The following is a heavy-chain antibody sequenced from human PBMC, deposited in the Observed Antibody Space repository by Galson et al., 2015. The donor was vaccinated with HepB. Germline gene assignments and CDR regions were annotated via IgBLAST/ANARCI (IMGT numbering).Heavy chain of an antibody. D-gene: IGHD6-13*01. CDR1: GGSISSYY. CDR2: IYTSGST. Sequence: SETLSLTCTVSGGSISSYYWSWIRQPAGKGLEWIGRIYTSGSTNYNPSLKSRVTMSVDTSKNQFSLKLSSVTAADTAVYYCARFGSSWYPHYYYYGMDVWGQGTTITVSS. J-gene: IGHJ6*02. CDR3: ARFGSSWYPHYYYYGMDV. V-gene: IGHV4-4*07.